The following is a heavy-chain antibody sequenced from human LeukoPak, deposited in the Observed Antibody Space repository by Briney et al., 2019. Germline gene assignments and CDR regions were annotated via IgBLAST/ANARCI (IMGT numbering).Heavy chain of an antibody. CDR2: FDPEDGET. Sequence: ASVKVFCKVSGYTLTELSMHWVRQAPGKGLEWMGGFDPEDGETIYAQKFQGRDTMTEDTSTDTAYMELSSLRSEDTAVYYCATDQLYYDYVWGSYRRGYFDYWGQGTLVTVSS. CDR3: ATDQLYYDYVWGSYRRGYFDY. D-gene: IGHD3-16*02. V-gene: IGHV1-24*01. J-gene: IGHJ4*02. CDR1: GYTLTELS.